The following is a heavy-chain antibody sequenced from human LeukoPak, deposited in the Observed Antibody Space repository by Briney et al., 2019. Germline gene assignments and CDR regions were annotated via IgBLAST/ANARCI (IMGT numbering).Heavy chain of an antibody. D-gene: IGHD3-10*01. J-gene: IGHJ6*02. CDR1: GFTLSNHA. Sequence: PGRSLRLSCVASGFTLSNHAMHWVRQAPGKGLEWVAVRGYDGGDRYYADSVKGRVTISRDNSKNTLYLQMDSPRDEDTAVYYCAKVPYSDYGSGRPPFMDVWGHGTTVVISS. CDR2: RGYDGGDR. CDR3: AKVPYSDYGSGRPPFMDV. V-gene: IGHV3-33*06.